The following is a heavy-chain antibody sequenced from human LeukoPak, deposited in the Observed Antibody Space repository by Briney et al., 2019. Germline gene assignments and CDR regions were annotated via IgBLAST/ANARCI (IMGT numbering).Heavy chain of an antibody. CDR3: AREGQLLWFGEPSGYFDY. J-gene: IGHJ4*02. CDR1: GYTFTSYA. V-gene: IGHV1-3*01. D-gene: IGHD3-10*01. Sequence: GASVRVSCKASGYTFTSYAMHWVRQAPGQRLEWMGWINAGNGNTKYSQKLQGRVTITRDTSASTAYMELSSLRSEDTAVYYCAREGQLLWFGEPSGYFDYWGQGTLVTVSS. CDR2: INAGNGNT.